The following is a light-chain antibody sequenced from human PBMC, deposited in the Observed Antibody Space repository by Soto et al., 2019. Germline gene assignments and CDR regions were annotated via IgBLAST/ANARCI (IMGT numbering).Light chain of an antibody. J-gene: IGLJ3*02. V-gene: IGLV2-14*01. CDR1: SSDVGSYNY. Sequence: QSALTQPASVSGSPGQSITISCTGTSSDVGSYNYVSWYQQHPGKAPKLMIYEVINRPSGVSNRFSGSKSGNTASLTISGLQAEDEANYYCSSYTSINTRVFGGGTKLTVL. CDR2: EVI. CDR3: SSYTSINTRV.